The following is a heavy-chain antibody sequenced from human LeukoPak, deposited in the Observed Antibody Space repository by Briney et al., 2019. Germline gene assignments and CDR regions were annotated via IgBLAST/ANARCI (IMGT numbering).Heavy chain of an antibody. CDR2: TNTNTGNP. CDR1: GYTFTGYY. V-gene: IGHV7-4-1*02. D-gene: IGHD3-10*01. Sequence: ASVKVSCKASGYTFTGYYMHWVRRAPGQGLERMGWTNTNTGNPTYAQGFTGRFVFSLDTSVSTAYLQISSLKAEDTAVYYCARKGASMVRGVQYAFDIWGQGTMVTVSS. CDR3: ARKGASMVRGVQYAFDI. J-gene: IGHJ3*02.